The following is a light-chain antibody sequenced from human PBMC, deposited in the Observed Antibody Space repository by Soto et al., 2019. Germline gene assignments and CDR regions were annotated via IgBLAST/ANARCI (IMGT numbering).Light chain of an antibody. CDR3: QQYNNWPLS. J-gene: IGKJ4*01. V-gene: IGKV3-15*01. CDR2: GAS. Sequence: EKVLTQSPASMSVYPGERATLYCRASQSVSSNLAWYQQKPGQAPRLLIYGASTRATGIPARFSGSGSGTEFTLTICSLQSEDFAVYYCQQYNNWPLSFGGGSKVDI. CDR1: QSVSSN.